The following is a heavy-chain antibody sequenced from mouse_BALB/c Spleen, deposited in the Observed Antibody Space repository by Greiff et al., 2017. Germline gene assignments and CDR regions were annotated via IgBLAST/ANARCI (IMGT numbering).Heavy chain of an antibody. V-gene: IGHV14-3*02. J-gene: IGHJ4*01. CDR2: IDPANGNT. CDR3: ARSGTTVVGDMMDY. CDR1: GFNIKDTY. D-gene: IGHD1-1*01. Sequence: EVQLQESGAELVKPGASVKLSCTASGFNIKDTYMHWVKQRPEQGLEWIGRIDPANGNTKYDPKFQGKATITADTSSNTAYLQLSSLTSEDTAVYYCARSGTTVVGDMMDYWGQGTSVTVSS.